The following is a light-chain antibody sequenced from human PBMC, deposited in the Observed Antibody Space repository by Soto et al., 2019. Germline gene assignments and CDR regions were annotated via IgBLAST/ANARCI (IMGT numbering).Light chain of an antibody. CDR3: HQYNNWPPIT. CDR1: QSLGGS. J-gene: IGKJ5*01. V-gene: IGKV3-15*01. CDR2: GAS. Sequence: IVMTQSPATLSVSPGERATLSSRASQSLGGSLAWYQQKPGQAPRLLLYGASTTVTGIPARFSGSGSGTEFTLSISSLQSEDFAVYYCHQYNNWPPITFGQGTRLEIK.